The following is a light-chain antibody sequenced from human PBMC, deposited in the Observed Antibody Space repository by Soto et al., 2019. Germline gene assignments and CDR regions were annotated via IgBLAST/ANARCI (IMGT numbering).Light chain of an antibody. CDR2: GAS. CDR1: QSVSSN. J-gene: IGKJ2*01. V-gene: IGKV3-15*01. CDR3: QQYHNWPLFT. Sequence: EIVMTQSPATLSVSPGDTATLSCRASQSVSSNLAWYQQKPGQAPRLLIYGASTRATGIPARFSGSGSGTEFTLTTSSLQSDDFSLYYDQQYHNWPLFTFGQGTKLELK.